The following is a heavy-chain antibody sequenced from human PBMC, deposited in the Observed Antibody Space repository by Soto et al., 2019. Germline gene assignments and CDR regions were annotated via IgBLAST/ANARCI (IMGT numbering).Heavy chain of an antibody. J-gene: IGHJ6*02. V-gene: IGHV5-10-1*01. CDR1: GYSFTSYW. CDR3: ARVIRQQLVQGIYYYYYGMDV. Sequence: ESLKISFKGSGYSFTSYWISWVRQIPGKGLEWMGRIDPSDSYTNYSPSFQGHVTISADKSISTAYLQWSSLKASDTAMYYCARVIRQQLVQGIYYYYYGMDVWGQGTTVTVSS. D-gene: IGHD6-13*01. CDR2: IDPSDSYT.